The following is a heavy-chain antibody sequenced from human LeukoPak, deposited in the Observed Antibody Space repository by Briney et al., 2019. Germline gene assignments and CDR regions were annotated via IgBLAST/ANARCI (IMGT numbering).Heavy chain of an antibody. CDR1: GYTFTSYD. Sequence: SVTVSCTASGYTFTSYDINWVRQAPGQGLEWMGRIIPILGIANYAQKFQGRVTITADKSTSTAYMELSSLRSEDTAVYYCARTRITMIVGYFDYWGQGTLVTVSS. CDR3: ARTRITMIVGYFDY. D-gene: IGHD3-22*01. CDR2: IIPILGIA. V-gene: IGHV1-69*04. J-gene: IGHJ4*02.